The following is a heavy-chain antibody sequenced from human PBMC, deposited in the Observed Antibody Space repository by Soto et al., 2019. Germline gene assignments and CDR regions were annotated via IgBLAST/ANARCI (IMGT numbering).Heavy chain of an antibody. Sequence: EVQLVESGGGLVKPGGSLRLSCISSGFTFRTYTMNWVRQAPGKGLEWVSGIRGFSPYTFYAESVKGRFTISRDNAKNSLYLQMNSLRAEDTAVYYCARDRGYDAHDYYYKAMHVWGQGTTVTVSS. D-gene: IGHD3-10*01. CDR3: ARDRGYDAHDYYYKAMHV. J-gene: IGHJ6*02. V-gene: IGHV3-21*01. CDR2: IRGFSPYT. CDR1: GFTFRTYT.